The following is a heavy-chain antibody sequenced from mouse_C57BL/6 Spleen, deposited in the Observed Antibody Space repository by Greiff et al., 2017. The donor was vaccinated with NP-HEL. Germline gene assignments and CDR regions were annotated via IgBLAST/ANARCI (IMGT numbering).Heavy chain of an antibody. D-gene: IGHD4-1*01. V-gene: IGHV1-81*01. CDR3: ARERTGTFWYFDV. J-gene: IGHJ1*03. CDR1: GYTFTSYG. CDR2: IYPRSGNT. Sequence: ESGAELARPGASVKLSCKASGYTFTSYGISWVKQRTGQGLEWIGEIYPRSGNTYYNEKFKGKATLTADKSSSTAYMELRSLTSEDSAVYFCARERTGTFWYFDVWGTGTTVTVSS.